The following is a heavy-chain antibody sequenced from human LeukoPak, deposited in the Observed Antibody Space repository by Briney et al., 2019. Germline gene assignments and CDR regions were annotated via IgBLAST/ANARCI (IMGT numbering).Heavy chain of an antibody. J-gene: IGHJ4*02. CDR2: ISSDSTT. V-gene: IGHV3-23*01. CDR3: APGRVLYFAY. CDR1: GFTFSTSA. Sequence: GGSLRLSCVASGFTFSTSAMSWVRQAPGKGLEWVSAISSDSTTYYADSVKGRFTISRDNSKNTLYLQMNSLRAEDSAVYYCAPGRVLYFAYWGQGTLVTVSS.